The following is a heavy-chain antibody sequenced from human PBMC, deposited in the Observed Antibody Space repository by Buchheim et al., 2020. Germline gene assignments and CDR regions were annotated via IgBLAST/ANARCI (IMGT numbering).Heavy chain of an antibody. J-gene: IGHJ4*02. CDR3: ARAGLELHGGYFDWAGDY. D-gene: IGHD3-9*01. CDR1: GFTFSSYA. V-gene: IGHV3-30*04. Sequence: QVQLVESGGGVVQPGRSLRLSCAASGFTFSSYAMHWVRQAPGKGLEWVAVISYDGSNKYYADSVKGRFTISRDNSKNTLYLQMNSLRAEDTAVYYCARAGLELHGGYFDWAGDYWGQGTL. CDR2: ISYDGSNK.